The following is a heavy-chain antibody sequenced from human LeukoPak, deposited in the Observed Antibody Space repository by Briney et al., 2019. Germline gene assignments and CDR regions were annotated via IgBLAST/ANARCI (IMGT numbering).Heavy chain of an antibody. CDR2: IYYSRSM. D-gene: IGHD6-13*01. CDR3: ARLRQLVLIDY. V-gene: IGHV4-39*01. CDR1: GGSISSSSYY. Sequence: SEALSLICTVSGGSISSSSYYWGWIRQPPGKGLEWIGSIYYSRSMYYNPSLRSRVTISVDTSKNQFSLKLSSVTAADTAVYYCARLRQLVLIDYWGQGTLVSVST. J-gene: IGHJ4*02.